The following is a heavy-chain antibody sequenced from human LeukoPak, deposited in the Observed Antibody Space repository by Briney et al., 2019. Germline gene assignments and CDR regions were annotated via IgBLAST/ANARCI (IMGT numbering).Heavy chain of an antibody. J-gene: IGHJ5*02. D-gene: IGHD3-10*01. V-gene: IGHV3-23*01. CDR3: AKGNHGSGVGQLNWFDP. CDR2: ISGSGGST. Sequence: HPGGSLRLSCAASGFTFSSYAMSWVRQAPGKGLEWVSAISGSGGSTYYADSVKGRFTISRDNSKNTLYLQMNSLRAEDTAVYYCAKGNHGSGVGQLNWFDPWGQGTLVTVSS. CDR1: GFTFSSYA.